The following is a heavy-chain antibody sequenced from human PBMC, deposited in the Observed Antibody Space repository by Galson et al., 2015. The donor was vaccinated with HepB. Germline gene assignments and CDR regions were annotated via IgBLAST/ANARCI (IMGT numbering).Heavy chain of an antibody. CDR3: ARRWEDYGDYFRPQNWFDP. CDR1: GGTFSSYA. CDR2: IIPIFGTA. J-gene: IGHJ5*02. Sequence: SVKVSCKASGGTFSSYAISWVRQAPGQGLEWMGGIIPIFGTANYAQKFQGRVTITADKSTSTAYMELSSLRSEDTAVYYCARRWEDYGDYFRPQNWFDPWGQGTLVTVSS. V-gene: IGHV1-69*06. D-gene: IGHD4-17*01.